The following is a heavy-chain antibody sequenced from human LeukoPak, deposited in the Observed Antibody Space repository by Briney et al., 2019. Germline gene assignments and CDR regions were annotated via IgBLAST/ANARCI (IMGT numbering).Heavy chain of an antibody. CDR2: IWYDGSNK. CDR1: GFIFNNHG. CDR3: ARAIGEGEIGAFDI. Sequence: GGSLRLSCAASGFIFNNHGMHWVRQAPGKGLEWVAVIWYDGSNKFSADSVKGRFTISRDNSKNTLYLQMNSLRAEDTAVYYCARAIGEGEIGAFDIWGPGTMVTVSS. V-gene: IGHV3-33*01. D-gene: IGHD3-10*01. J-gene: IGHJ3*02.